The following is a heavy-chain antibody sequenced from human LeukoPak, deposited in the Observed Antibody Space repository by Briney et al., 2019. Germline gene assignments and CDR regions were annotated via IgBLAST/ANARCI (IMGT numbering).Heavy chain of an antibody. D-gene: IGHD3-10*01. CDR3: AREVYGSGRVRNFDS. CDR2: IKSSGNT. CDR1: GASISSNSYY. J-gene: IGHJ4*02. V-gene: IGHV4-39*07. Sequence: SETLSLTCTVSGASISSNSYYWGWLRQPPGKGLEWIAIIKSSGNTFYTPSLKSRVTISVDTSKNQFSLNLSSVTAADTAVYYCAREVYGSGRVRNFDSWGQGTLVTVSS.